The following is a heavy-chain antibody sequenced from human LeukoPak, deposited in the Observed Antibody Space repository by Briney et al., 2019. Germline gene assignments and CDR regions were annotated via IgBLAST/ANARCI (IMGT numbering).Heavy chain of an antibody. CDR1: GYTFTGYY. CDR2: INPNSGGT. J-gene: IGHJ3*02. D-gene: IGHD1-26*01. V-gene: IGHV1-2*02. CDR3: ARARGGSYSDAFDI. Sequence: ASVKVSCKASGYTFTGYYVHWVRQAPGQGLEWMGWINPNSGGTNYAQKFQGRVTMTRDTSISTAYMELSRLRSDDTAVYYCARARGGSYSDAFDIWGQGTMVTVSS.